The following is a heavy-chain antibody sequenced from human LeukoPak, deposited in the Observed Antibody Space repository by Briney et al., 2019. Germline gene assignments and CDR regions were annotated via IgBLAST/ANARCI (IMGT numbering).Heavy chain of an antibody. D-gene: IGHD5-12*01. V-gene: IGHV3-23*01. CDR2: ISGSGGST. J-gene: IGHJ6*02. CDR1: GFTFSSYA. Sequence: GGSLRLSCAASGFTFSSYAMSWVRQAPGKGLEWVSAISGSGGSTYYADSVKGRFTISRDNSKNTLYLQMNSLRAEDTAVYYCAKGGGIYSGYLFSKDIYYYGMDVWGQGTTVTVSS. CDR3: AKGGGIYSGYLFSKDIYYYGMDV.